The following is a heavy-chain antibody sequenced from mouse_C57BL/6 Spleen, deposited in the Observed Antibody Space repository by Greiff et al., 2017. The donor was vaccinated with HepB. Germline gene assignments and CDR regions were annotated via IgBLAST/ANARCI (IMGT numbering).Heavy chain of an antibody. J-gene: IGHJ3*01. CDR3: ATGLRQEAWFAY. CDR1: GYTFTSYW. Sequence: QVQLKESGAELAKPGASVKLSCKASGYTFTSYWMHWVKQRPGQGLEWIGYINPSSGYTKYNQKFKDKATLTADKSSSTAYMQLSSLTYEDSAVYHCATGLRQEAWFAYWGQGTLVTVSA. V-gene: IGHV1-7*01. D-gene: IGHD2-4*01. CDR2: INPSSGYT.